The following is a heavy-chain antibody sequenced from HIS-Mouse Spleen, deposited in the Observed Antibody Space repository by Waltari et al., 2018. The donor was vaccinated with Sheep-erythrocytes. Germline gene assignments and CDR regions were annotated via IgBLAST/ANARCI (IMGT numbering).Heavy chain of an antibody. J-gene: IGHJ4*02. Sequence: SGSIGYADSVKGRFTISRDNAKNSLYLQMNSLRAEDTALYYCAKDIKPRIAVAGTWGQGTLVTVSS. CDR3: AKDIKPRIAVAGT. V-gene: IGHV3-9*01. CDR2: SGSI. D-gene: IGHD6-19*01.